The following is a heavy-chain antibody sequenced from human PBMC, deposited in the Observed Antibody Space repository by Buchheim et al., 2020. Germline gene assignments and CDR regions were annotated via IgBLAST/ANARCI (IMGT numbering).Heavy chain of an antibody. CDR2: INHGGST. V-gene: IGHV4-34*02. Sequence: QVELQQWGAGLVRPSETLSLTCAVSGGSFAGHYWSWIRQPPGQGLEWIGQINHGGSTSYNPSLKSRLTITVGTSNRQFSLRLNSMTAADTAVYYCARVGATVLVVPAARGYYGMDVWGQGT. CDR1: GGSFAGHY. CDR3: ARVGATVLVVPAARGYYGMDV. J-gene: IGHJ6*02. D-gene: IGHD2-2*01.